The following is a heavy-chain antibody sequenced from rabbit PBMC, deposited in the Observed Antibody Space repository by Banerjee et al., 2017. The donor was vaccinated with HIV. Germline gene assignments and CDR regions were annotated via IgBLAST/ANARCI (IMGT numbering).Heavy chain of an antibody. J-gene: IGHJ4*01. CDR3: ARDLAGVIGWNIGL. Sequence: QEQLEESGGDLVKPEGSLTLTCTASGFTLSSRHWICWDRKIPGKRLEWLGCFNTIIGTTVCASWAKGRFTISKTSSTTVIQKMTSLTAADTATYFCARDLAGVIGWNIGLWGPGTRVTVS. CDR1: GFTLSSRHW. V-gene: IGHV1S45*01. CDR2: FNTIIGTT. D-gene: IGHD4-1*01.